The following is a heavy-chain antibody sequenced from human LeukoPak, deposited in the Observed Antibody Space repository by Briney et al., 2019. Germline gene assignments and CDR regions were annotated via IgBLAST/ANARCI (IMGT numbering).Heavy chain of an antibody. Sequence: PSETLSLTCAVYGGSFSGYYWSWIRQPPGKGLEWIGEINHSGSTNYNPSLKSRVTISVDTSKNQFSLKLSSVTAADTAVYYCARDIAAAGTGYYYMDVWGKGTTVTVSS. CDR2: INHSGST. CDR1: GGSFSGYY. CDR3: ARDIAAAGTGYYYMDV. J-gene: IGHJ6*03. V-gene: IGHV4-34*01. D-gene: IGHD6-13*01.